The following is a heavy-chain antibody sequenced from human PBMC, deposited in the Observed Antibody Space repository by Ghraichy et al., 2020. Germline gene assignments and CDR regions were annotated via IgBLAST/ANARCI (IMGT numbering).Heavy chain of an antibody. CDR2: ISSSGTTI. V-gene: IGHV3-48*02. CDR1: GFTFSDYS. D-gene: IGHD4-17*01. J-gene: IGHJ3*02. CDR3: ARDRADRGDNLLSTFDI. Sequence: GGSLRLSCAASGFTFSDYSISWVRQAPGKGLEWVSYISSSGTTIYSADSVRGRFTISRDNAKNSLYLQMDSLRDDDTAVYYCARDRADRGDNLLSTFDIWGQGTMVTVSS.